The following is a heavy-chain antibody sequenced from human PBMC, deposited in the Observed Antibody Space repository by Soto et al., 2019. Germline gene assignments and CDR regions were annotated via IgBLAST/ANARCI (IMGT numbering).Heavy chain of an antibody. CDR1: GYTFTSYG. CDR2: ISAYNGNT. Sequence: QVQLVQSVAEVKKPRGSAKVSCKASGYTFTSYGINWERQAPGQELERMGWISAYNGNTNYAQKLQGRVTMTTDTFACTAYMALRSLRSDDTAVYYCARVDGGQGYWGQGTLVTVSS. V-gene: IGHV1-18*01. J-gene: IGHJ4*02. CDR3: ARVDGGQGY. D-gene: IGHD4-17*01.